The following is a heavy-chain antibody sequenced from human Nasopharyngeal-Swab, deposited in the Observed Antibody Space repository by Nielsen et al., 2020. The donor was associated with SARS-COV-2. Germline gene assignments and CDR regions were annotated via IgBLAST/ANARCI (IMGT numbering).Heavy chain of an antibody. D-gene: IGHD3-22*01. CDR1: GFTFSSYA. CDR3: ARSKRDSSGYWYFDL. CDR2: ISYDGSNK. V-gene: IGHV3-30-3*01. J-gene: IGHJ2*01. Sequence: GESPKISCAASGFTFSSYAMHWVRQAPGKGLEWVAVISYDGSNKYYADSVKGRFTISRDNSKNTLYLQMNSLRAEDTAVYYCARSKRDSSGYWYFDLWGRGTLVTVSS.